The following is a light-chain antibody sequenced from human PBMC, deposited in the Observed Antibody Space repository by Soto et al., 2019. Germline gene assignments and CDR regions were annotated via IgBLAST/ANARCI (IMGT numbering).Light chain of an antibody. Sequence: QSALTQPACVSWSHGQSITISCTGTSSDVGGFRYVSWYQHHPGKAPKLMIYEVSNRPSGVSNRFSGSKSGNTASLIISGLQAEDEADYYCSSYTSGSTPYVFGTGTKVTVL. CDR2: EVS. V-gene: IGLV2-14*01. CDR1: SSDVGGFRY. J-gene: IGLJ1*01. CDR3: SSYTSGSTPYV.